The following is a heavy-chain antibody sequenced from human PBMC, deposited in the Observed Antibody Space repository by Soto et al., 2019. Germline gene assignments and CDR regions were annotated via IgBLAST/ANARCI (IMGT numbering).Heavy chain of an antibody. J-gene: IGHJ4*02. D-gene: IGHD6-19*01. CDR3: ARHISVAGTYYFDY. CDR2: ISSSSSVI. V-gene: IGHV3-48*01. CDR1: GFILSDCA. Sequence: GGSLRLSCATSGFILSDCAMNWVRQAPGKGLEWVSYISSSSSVIDYADSVKGRFTVSRDNARNSLYLQMNSLRAEDTAVYYCARHISVAGTYYFDYWGQGTLVTVSS.